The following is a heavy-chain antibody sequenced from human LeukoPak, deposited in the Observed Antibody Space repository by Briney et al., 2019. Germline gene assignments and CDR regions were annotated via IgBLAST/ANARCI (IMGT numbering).Heavy chain of an antibody. Sequence: ASVKVSCKASGYTFSSYGISWVRQAPGQGLEWMGWISTYNGNTNYPQKFQGRVTMTTDTSTSTAYMELTSLRSDDTAVYYCARDLPNYDFWSGYYTPFDYWGQGTLVTVSS. J-gene: IGHJ4*02. CDR3: ARDLPNYDFWSGYYTPFDY. V-gene: IGHV1-18*01. CDR2: ISTYNGNT. CDR1: GYTFSSYG. D-gene: IGHD3-3*01.